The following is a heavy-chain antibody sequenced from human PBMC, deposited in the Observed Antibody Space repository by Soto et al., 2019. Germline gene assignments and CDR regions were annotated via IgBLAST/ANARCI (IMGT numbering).Heavy chain of an antibody. V-gene: IGHV3-11*05. CDR3: ARAILGSTSWWDY. J-gene: IGHJ4*02. CDR1: GFTFSDYY. D-gene: IGHD6-13*01. CDR2: ISSSSSHT. Sequence: QVQLVESGGGLVKPGGSLRLSCAASGFTFSDYYMSWIRQAPGKGLEWVSYISSSSSHTNYADSVKGRFTISRDNAKNSLYLQMNSLRAEDPAVYYCARAILGSTSWWDYLGQGTLVTVSS.